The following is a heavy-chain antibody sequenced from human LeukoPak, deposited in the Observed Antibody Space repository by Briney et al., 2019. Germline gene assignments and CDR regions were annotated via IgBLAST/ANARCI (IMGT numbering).Heavy chain of an antibody. V-gene: IGHV3-48*01. D-gene: IGHD7-27*01. CDR2: ISSSSSTI. CDR3: ARRGLSFYLGTNAFDI. J-gene: IGHJ3*02. CDR1: GFTFSSYS. Sequence: GGSLRLSCAASGFTFSSYSMNWVRQAPGKGLEWVSYISSSSSTIYYADSVKGRFTISRDNAKNSLYLQMNSLRAEDTAGYYCARRGLSFYLGTNAFDIWGQGTMVTVSS.